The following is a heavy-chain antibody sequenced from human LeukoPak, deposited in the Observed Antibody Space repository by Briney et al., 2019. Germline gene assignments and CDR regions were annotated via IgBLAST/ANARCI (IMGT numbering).Heavy chain of an antibody. CDR1: GFIFSNTW. V-gene: IGHV3-15*01. D-gene: IGHD3-22*01. Sequence: GGSLRLSCAASGFIFSNTWMDWVRQAPGKGLEWVGRSKSKTDGGTIDYAAPVKGRFTISRDDSENTLYLQMNSLKTEDTALYYCITAGQVVITKSAFPIWGQGTMVTVSS. CDR3: ITAGQVVITKSAFPI. CDR2: SKSKTDGGTI. J-gene: IGHJ3*02.